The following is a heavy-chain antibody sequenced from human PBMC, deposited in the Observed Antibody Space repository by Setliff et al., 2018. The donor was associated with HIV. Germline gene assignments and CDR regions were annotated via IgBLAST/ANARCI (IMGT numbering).Heavy chain of an antibody. D-gene: IGHD3-22*01. J-gene: IGHJ4*02. CDR3: ARLTTTYYYDSSAYYHPV. V-gene: IGHV4-34*01. Sequence: TSETLSLTCAVHGGPLTDHYWNWIRQSPGKGLEWIAEVHHTGYLNYNPSLKSRVTISRDPSTKQFSLKMTSMTAADTAVFYCARLTTTYYYDSSAYYHPVWGQGTLVTVSS. CDR1: GGPLTDHY. CDR2: VHHTGYL.